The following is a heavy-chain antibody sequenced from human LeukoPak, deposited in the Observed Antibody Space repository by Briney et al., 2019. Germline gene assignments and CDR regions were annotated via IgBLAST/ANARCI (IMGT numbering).Heavy chain of an antibody. J-gene: IGHJ4*02. D-gene: IGHD3-22*01. Sequence: SVKVSCTASGGTFSSYAISWVRQAPGQGLEWMGGIIPIFGTANYAQKFQGRVTITADESTSTAYMELSSLRSEDTAVYYCARDRREYYYDSSGYPLPNFDYWGQGTLVTVSS. V-gene: IGHV1-69*01. CDR1: GGTFSSYA. CDR2: IIPIFGTA. CDR3: ARDRREYYYDSSGYPLPNFDY.